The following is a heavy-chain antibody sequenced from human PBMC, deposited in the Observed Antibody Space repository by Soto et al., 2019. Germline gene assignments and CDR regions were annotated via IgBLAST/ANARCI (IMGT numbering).Heavy chain of an antibody. CDR2: INHSGST. D-gene: IGHD2-21*02. J-gene: IGHJ4*02. V-gene: IGHV4-34*01. CDR1: GGSFSGYY. Sequence: SETLSLTCALYGGSFSGYYWSWIRQPPGKGLEWIGEINHSGSTNYNPSLKSRVTISVDTSNNQFSLKLSSVTAADTAVYYCAGPSSDFGGDCYYFDYWGQGALVTVSS. CDR3: AGPSSDFGGDCYYFDY.